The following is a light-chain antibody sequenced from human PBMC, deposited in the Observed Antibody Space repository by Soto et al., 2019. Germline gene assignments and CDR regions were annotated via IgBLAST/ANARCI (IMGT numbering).Light chain of an antibody. J-gene: IGKJ4*01. V-gene: IGKV4-1*01. CDR3: QQYYSPPRT. Sequence: DIVMTQSPDTLAVSLGERATINCKSSQSVLSSSNNRNYLGWYQHKPGQPPKLIIYWASTRESGVPDRFSGRGSGTDFTLTISSLQAEDVAVYYCQQYYSPPRTFGGGTKVEIK. CDR2: WAS. CDR1: QSVLSSSNNRNY.